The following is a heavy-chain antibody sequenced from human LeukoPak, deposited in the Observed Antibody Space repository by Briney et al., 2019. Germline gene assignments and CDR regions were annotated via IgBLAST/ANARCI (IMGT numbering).Heavy chain of an antibody. J-gene: IGHJ4*02. V-gene: IGHV3-7*01. CDR2: LHADGNEK. D-gene: IGHD5-12*01. Sequence: PGGSLRLSCAAYGLGLSGYWMSWVRQAPGKGLEWVARLHADGNEKYFVHSVKGRFTVSRDNAKNSLYLQMNSLRVEDTAVYYCARGGYSFDYLGQGTLVTVSS. CDR3: ARGGYSFDY. CDR1: GLGLSGYW.